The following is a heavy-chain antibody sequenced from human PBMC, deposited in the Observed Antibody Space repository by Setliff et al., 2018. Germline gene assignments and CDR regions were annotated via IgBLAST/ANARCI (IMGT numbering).Heavy chain of an antibody. D-gene: IGHD5-18*01. CDR3: ARVTPDYYYYYGMDV. J-gene: IGHJ6*02. CDR1: GYNFTSYW. CDR2: IYPGDSDT. V-gene: IGHV5-51*01. Sequence: GESLKISCKGSGYNFTSYWIGWVRQMPGKGLEWMGIIYPGDSDTRYSPSFQGQVTISADKSISTAYLQWSSLKASDTAMYYCARVTPDYYYYYGMDVWGQGTTVTVSS.